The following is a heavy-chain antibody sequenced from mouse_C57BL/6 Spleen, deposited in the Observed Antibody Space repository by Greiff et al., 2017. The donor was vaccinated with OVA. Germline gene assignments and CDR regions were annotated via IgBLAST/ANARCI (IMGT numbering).Heavy chain of an antibody. CDR1: GYTFTSYW. CDR3: ARGLSTRYFDV. D-gene: IGHD2-3*01. J-gene: IGHJ1*03. CDR2: IHPNSGST. V-gene: IGHV1-64*01. Sequence: QVQLQQPGAELVKPGASVKLSCKASGYTFTSYWMHWVKQRPGQGLEWIGMIHPNSGSTKYNEKFKSKATLTVDKSSSTAYMQLSSLTSEYSAVYCCARGLSTRYFDVWGTGTTVTVSS.